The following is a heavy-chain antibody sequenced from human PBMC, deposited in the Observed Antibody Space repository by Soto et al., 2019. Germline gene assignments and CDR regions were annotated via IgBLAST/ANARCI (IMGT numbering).Heavy chain of an antibody. CDR2: TKNKANRYIT. J-gene: IGHJ4*02. V-gene: IGHV3-72*01. Sequence: EVQLVESGGGLVQPGGSLRLSCAASGFTLSDHYMDWVRQAPGKGLEWVGRTKNKANRYITEYAASVNGRFTISREDSKNSVYLHMNKRKSEDTAVDYWGRWVSGSPDSWGQGTLVTVSS. D-gene: IGHD1-26*01. CDR1: GFTLSDHY. CDR3: GRWVSGSPDS.